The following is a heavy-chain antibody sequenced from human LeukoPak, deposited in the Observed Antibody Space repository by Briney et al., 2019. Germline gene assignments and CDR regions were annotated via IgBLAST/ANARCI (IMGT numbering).Heavy chain of an antibody. CDR3: ARPLSGSYRYFDY. D-gene: IGHD1-26*01. CDR2: INHSGST. V-gene: IGHV4-34*01. CDR1: GGSISSYY. Sequence: PSETLSLTCTVSGGSISSYYWSWIRQPPGKGLEWIGEINHSGSTNYNPSLKSRVTISVDTSKNQFSLKLSSVTAADTAVYYCARPLSGSYRYFDYWGQGTLVTVSS. J-gene: IGHJ4*02.